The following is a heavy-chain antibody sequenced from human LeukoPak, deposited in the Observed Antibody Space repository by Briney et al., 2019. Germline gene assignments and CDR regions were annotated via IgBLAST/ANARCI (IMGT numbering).Heavy chain of an antibody. CDR3: ARDDSSSNAFDI. D-gene: IGHD6-6*01. V-gene: IGHV3-20*01. Sequence: PGGSLRLSCAASGFTFDDYGMSWVRQAPGKGLEWVSGINWNGGSTGYADSVKGRFTISRDNAKNSLYLQMNSLRAEDTALYHCARDDSSSNAFDIWGQGTMVTVSS. CDR1: GFTFDDYG. CDR2: INWNGGST. J-gene: IGHJ3*02.